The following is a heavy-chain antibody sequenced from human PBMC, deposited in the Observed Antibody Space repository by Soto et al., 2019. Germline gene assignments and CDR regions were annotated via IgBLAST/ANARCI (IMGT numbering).Heavy chain of an antibody. D-gene: IGHD1-1*01. CDR2: IRSKAYGGTT. V-gene: IGHV3-49*03. CDR3: TRGWNQTNYYYYYYYMDV. Sequence: GGSLRLSCTASGFTFGDYAMSWFRQAPGKGLEWVGFIRSKAYGGTTEYAASVKGRFTISRDDSKSIAYLQMNSLKTEDTAVYYCTRGWNQTNYYYYYYYMDVWGKGTTVTVSS. J-gene: IGHJ6*03. CDR1: GFTFGDYA.